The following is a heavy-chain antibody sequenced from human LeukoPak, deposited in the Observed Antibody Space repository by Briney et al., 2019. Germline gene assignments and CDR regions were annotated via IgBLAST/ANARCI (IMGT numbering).Heavy chain of an antibody. D-gene: IGHD3-22*01. CDR2: IYYSGST. CDR3: ARDGWDDSSGYLSFDY. J-gene: IGHJ4*02. CDR1: GGSISSNY. Sequence: PSETLSLTCTVSGGSISSNYWSWIRQPPGKGLEGIGYIYYSGSTNYNPSLKSRVTISVDTSKNQFSLKLSSVTAADTAVYYCARDGWDDSSGYLSFDYWGQGTLVTVSS. V-gene: IGHV4-59*01.